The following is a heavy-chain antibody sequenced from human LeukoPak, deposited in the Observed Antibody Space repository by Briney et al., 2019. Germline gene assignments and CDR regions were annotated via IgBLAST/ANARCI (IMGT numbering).Heavy chain of an antibody. Sequence: ASVKVSCKASGGTFSSCAISWVRQAPGQGLEWMGGIIPIFGTANYAQKFQGRVTITADESTSTAYMELSSLRSEDTAVYYCARDSSGITGTTQTNWFNPWGQGTLVTVSS. CDR1: GGTFSSCA. V-gene: IGHV1-69*13. D-gene: IGHD1-7*01. CDR2: IIPIFGTA. J-gene: IGHJ5*02. CDR3: ARDSSGITGTTQTNWFNP.